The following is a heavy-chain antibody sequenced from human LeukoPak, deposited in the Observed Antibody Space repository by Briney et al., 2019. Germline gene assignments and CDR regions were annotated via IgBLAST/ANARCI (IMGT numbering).Heavy chain of an antibody. CDR1: GFTFGSYA. Sequence: GGSLRLSCAASGFTFGSYAMNWVRQAPGKGLEWLSTITGSGGRTYYADSVKGRFTISRDNSKNTLYLQMNSLRAEDTAVYYCAKDDVKITMVRGVPYYWGQGTLVTVSS. J-gene: IGHJ4*02. CDR2: ITGSGGRT. V-gene: IGHV3-23*01. D-gene: IGHD3-10*01. CDR3: AKDDVKITMVRGVPYY.